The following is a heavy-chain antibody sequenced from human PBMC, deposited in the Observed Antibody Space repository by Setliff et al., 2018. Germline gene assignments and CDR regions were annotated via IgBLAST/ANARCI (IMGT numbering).Heavy chain of an antibody. CDR3: ASRTTGPGGWFDY. Sequence: SVKVSCKASGGTFSSFGIGWVRQAPGQGLEWMGGTIPIFGTTNYAQKFQGRVTIITDESTSTAYMELSSLRSEDTAVYYCASRTTGPGGWFDYWGQGALVTVSS. V-gene: IGHV1-69*05. J-gene: IGHJ5*01. D-gene: IGHD1-1*01. CDR2: TIPIFGTT. CDR1: GGTFSSFG.